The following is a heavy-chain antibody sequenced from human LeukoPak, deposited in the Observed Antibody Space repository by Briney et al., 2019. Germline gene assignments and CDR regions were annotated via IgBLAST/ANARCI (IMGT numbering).Heavy chain of an antibody. Sequence: GGSRRLSCSASGFTFNIYAMHWVRQAPGKGLEYVSAISTDGGGTYYADSVKGRFTISRDNSKNTLYLQMSSLRTEDTAVYYCVKYHNSCYSVWGQGTLVAVSS. CDR2: ISTDGGGT. D-gene: IGHD2-21*01. J-gene: IGHJ4*02. CDR3: VKYHNSCYSV. V-gene: IGHV3-64D*06. CDR1: GFTFNIYA.